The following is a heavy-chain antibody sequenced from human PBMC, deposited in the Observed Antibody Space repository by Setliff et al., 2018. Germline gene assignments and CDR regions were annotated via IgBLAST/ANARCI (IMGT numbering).Heavy chain of an antibody. D-gene: IGHD2-2*01. CDR1: ASTFSNYW. Sequence: GESLKISCRDSASTFSNYWIVWVRQMPGKGLEWMGMIYPDDSDTKYHPSSQGQVTISADKSISTAYLQWSSLKASDTAMYYCARALYPSSFIGHNWFDPWGQGTLVTVSS. CDR2: IYPDDSDT. J-gene: IGHJ5*02. CDR3: ARALYPSSFIGHNWFDP. V-gene: IGHV5-51*01.